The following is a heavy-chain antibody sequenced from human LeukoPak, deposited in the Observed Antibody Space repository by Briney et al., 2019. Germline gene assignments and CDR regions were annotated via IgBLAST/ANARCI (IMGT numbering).Heavy chain of an antibody. J-gene: IGHJ3*02. CDR2: IKPDGREK. D-gene: IGHD1-26*01. CDR3: ASGGGATRSGYAFDM. CDR1: GLTFRSYW. Sequence: GGSLRLACAASGLTFRSYWMSWVRQAPGKGLEWVANIKPDGREKYYVDSVKGRFTISRDNAKNSLYMQMDSLRAGDTAVYYCASGGGATRSGYAFDMWGQGTMVTVSS. V-gene: IGHV3-7*01.